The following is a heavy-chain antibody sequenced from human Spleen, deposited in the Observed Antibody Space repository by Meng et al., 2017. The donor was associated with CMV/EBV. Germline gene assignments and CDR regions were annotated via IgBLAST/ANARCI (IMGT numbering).Heavy chain of an antibody. V-gene: IGHV1-2*02. CDR1: GYTFTDHY. D-gene: IGHD7-27*01. J-gene: IGHJ4*02. CDR3: ARNNDWGPDY. Sequence: ASVKVSCKASGYTFTDHYFDWVRQAPGQGLEWMGWIYPKTGRTHYAMKFQGRLTVTRDTSISTGYMELSSLGSDDTAVYYCARNNDWGPDYWGQGTLVTVSS. CDR2: IYPKTGRT.